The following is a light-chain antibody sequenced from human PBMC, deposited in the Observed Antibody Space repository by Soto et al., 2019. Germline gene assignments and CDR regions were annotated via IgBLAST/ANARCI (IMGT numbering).Light chain of an antibody. CDR1: QSVSSY. CDR3: QQRSNWPLYT. V-gene: IGKV3-11*01. CDR2: DAS. Sequence: EIVLTQSPATLSLSPGERATLSCRASQSVSSYLAWYQQKPGQAPRLLIYDASNRATGIPARFSGSGSGTAFTLTISRLEPEAFAVYYCQQRSNWPLYTFGQGTKLEIK. J-gene: IGKJ2*01.